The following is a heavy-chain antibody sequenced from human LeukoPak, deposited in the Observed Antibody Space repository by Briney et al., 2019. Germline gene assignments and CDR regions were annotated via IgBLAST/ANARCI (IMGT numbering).Heavy chain of an antibody. CDR3: ASAPRSDYYDSSGYYYNY. D-gene: IGHD3-22*01. CDR2: INPNSGGA. V-gene: IGHV1-2*02. J-gene: IGHJ4*02. Sequence: ASVKVSCKASGYIFTGYYMHWVRQAPGQGLEWMGWINPNSGGADYAQKFQGRVTMTRDTSISTAYMALSRLRSDDTAVYYCASAPRSDYYDSSGYYYNYWGQGTLVTVSS. CDR1: GYIFTGYY.